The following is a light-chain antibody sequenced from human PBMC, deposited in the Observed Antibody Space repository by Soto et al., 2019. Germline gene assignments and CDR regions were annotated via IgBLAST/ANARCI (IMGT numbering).Light chain of an antibody. J-gene: IGLJ1*01. V-gene: IGLV2-11*01. Sequence: QSALTQPGSVSGSPGQSVTISCTGTSSDVGTYTYVSWYQQHPGKAPKLIIYDVIKRPSGVPDRFSGSKSGNTASLNISGLQAEDEADYYCCSYAGSYTHVFGTGTKVTVL. CDR3: CSYAGSYTHV. CDR2: DVI. CDR1: SSDVGTYTY.